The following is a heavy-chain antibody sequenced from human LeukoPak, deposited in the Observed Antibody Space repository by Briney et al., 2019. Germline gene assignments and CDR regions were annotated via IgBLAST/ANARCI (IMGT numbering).Heavy chain of an antibody. CDR1: GYTFTSYG. V-gene: IGHV1-18*01. J-gene: IGHJ5*02. Sequence: ASVKVSCKASGYTFTSYGISWVRQAPGQGLEWMGWISAYKGNTNCAQKLQGRVTMTTDTSTSTAYMELRSLRSDDTAVYYRARDFVGIAVAGTGSNWFDPWGQGTLVTVSS. CDR2: ISAYKGNT. D-gene: IGHD6-19*01. CDR3: ARDFVGIAVAGTGSNWFDP.